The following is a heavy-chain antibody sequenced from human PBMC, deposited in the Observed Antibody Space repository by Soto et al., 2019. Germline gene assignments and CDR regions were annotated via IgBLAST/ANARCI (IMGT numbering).Heavy chain of an antibody. Sequence: EVQLLESGGGLVQPGGSLRLSCAASGFTFISYAMSWVRQAPGKVLEWVSAISGSGGSTYYADSVKGRFTISRDKSKNTLYLQMNSLRAEDTAVYYGAKDEPMIHTKGPFDYWGQGTLVTVSS. CDR3: AKDEPMIHTKGPFDY. D-gene: IGHD3-22*01. CDR2: ISGSGGST. V-gene: IGHV3-23*01. CDR1: GFTFISYA. J-gene: IGHJ4*02.